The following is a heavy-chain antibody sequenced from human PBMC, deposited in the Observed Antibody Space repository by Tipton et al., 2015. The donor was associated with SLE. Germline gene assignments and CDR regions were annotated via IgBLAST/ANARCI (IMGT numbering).Heavy chain of an antibody. J-gene: IGHJ4*02. CDR2: IYYTGAT. CDR1: GASISSDY. V-gene: IGHV4-59*05. Sequence: TLSLTCTVSGASISSDYWSWIRQSPGMGLEWIGSIYYTGATYYNPSLKSRVTISFDTSKNHFSLKLSSVTAADTALYYCANSFFGSPALFDHWGQGILVAVSS. CDR3: ANSFFGSPALFDH. D-gene: IGHD3-3*01.